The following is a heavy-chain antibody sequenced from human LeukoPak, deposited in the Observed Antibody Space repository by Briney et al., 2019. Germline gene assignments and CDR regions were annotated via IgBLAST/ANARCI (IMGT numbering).Heavy chain of an antibody. CDR1: GGTFSSYA. Sequence: ASVKVSCKASGGTFSSYAISWVRQAPGQGLEWMGGIIPIFGTANYAQKFQGRVTITADESTSTAYMELSSLRSEDTAVYYCARARVDIVVVPAAYYYGMEVRGQGTTVTVSS. J-gene: IGHJ6*02. CDR2: IIPIFGTA. CDR3: ARARVDIVVVPAAYYYGMEV. V-gene: IGHV1-69*13. D-gene: IGHD2-2*03.